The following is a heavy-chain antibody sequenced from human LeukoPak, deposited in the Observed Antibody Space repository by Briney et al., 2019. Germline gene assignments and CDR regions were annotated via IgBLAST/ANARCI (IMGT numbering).Heavy chain of an antibody. CDR1: GYTFTNYY. V-gene: IGHV1-18*04. CDR2: ISAYNGNT. Sequence: GASVKVSCKASGYTFTNYYLHWVRQAPGQGLEWMGWISAYNGNTNYAQKLQGRVTMTTDTSTSTAYMELRSLRSDDTAMYYCARDDLDCSGGTCYPDDYWGQGTLVTVSS. CDR3: ARDDLDCSGGTCYPDDY. D-gene: IGHD2-15*01. J-gene: IGHJ4*02.